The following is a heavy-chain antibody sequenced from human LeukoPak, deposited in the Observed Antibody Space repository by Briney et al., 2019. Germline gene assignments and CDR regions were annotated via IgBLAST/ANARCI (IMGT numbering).Heavy chain of an antibody. CDR2: TYYTGNS. CDR3: ARGYYLPKTAEVETTALFDY. CDR1: GGSVSSDNYY. V-gene: IGHV4-61*01. D-gene: IGHD1-26*01. Sequence: PSETLSLTCTVSGGSVSSDNYYWTWIRQPPGKGLEWIGCTYYTGNSNYNPSLKSRVTISLDTSKNQFSLKLSSVTAADTAVYYCARGYYLPKTAEVETTALFDYWGQGTLVTVSS. J-gene: IGHJ4*02.